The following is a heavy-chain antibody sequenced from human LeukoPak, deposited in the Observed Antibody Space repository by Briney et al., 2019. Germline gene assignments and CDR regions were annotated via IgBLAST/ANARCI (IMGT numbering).Heavy chain of an antibody. D-gene: IGHD3-10*01. J-gene: IGHJ4*02. V-gene: IGHV4-4*07. CDR3: ASHPRHASGTYYNAHFDY. CDR1: GGSIDTYY. Sequence: SGTLPLTRTVSGGSIDTYYWNWIRQPAGKGLEWIGRIYTGGSTDYNPSLNSRVTMSLDTSKNHFSLKLNSVTAADTAVYYCASHPRHASGTYYNAHFDYWGQGTLVTVSS. CDR2: IYTGGST.